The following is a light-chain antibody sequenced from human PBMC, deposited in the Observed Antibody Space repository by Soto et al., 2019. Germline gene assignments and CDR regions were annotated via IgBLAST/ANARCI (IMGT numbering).Light chain of an antibody. V-gene: IGKV1-5*03. J-gene: IGKJ1*01. CDR2: KAS. CDR1: QTISSW. Sequence: DSQMTQSPSTLSGSVGDRVTITCRASQTISSWLAWYQQKPGKAPKLLIYKASTLKSGVPSRFSGSGSGTEFTLTISSLQPDDFATYYCQNYNSYSEACGQGTKVDIK. CDR3: QNYNSYSEA.